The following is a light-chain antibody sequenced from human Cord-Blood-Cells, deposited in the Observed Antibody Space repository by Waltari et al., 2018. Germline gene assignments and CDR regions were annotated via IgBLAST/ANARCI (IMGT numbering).Light chain of an antibody. J-gene: IGKJ1*01. Sequence: DIVMPQSPDSLAVSLGERATINCKSSQSVLYSSNNKNYLAWYQQKPGQPPKLRIYWASTRESGVPDRFSGSGSGTDFTLTSSSLQAEDVAVYYCQQYYSTWTFGQGTKVEIK. CDR1: QSVLYSSNNKNY. CDR2: WAS. CDR3: QQYYSTWT. V-gene: IGKV4-1*01.